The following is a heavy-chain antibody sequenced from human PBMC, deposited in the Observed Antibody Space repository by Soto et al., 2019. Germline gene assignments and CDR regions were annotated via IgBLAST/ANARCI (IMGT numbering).Heavy chain of an antibody. CDR2: IKQEGGEK. CDR1: GLTFSTYW. Sequence: GSLRLSCAASGLTFSTYWMSWVRQAPGKGLEWVANIKQEGGEKYYLDSVKGRFTISRDDAKKSVYLQMNSLRAEDTAVYYCARDYYYGGSSDFWGQGTLVTVSS. CDR3: ARDYYYGGSSDF. D-gene: IGHD3-22*01. V-gene: IGHV3-7*01. J-gene: IGHJ4*02.